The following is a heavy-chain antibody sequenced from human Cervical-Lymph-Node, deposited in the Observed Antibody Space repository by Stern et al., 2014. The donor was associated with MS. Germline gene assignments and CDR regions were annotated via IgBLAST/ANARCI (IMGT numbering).Heavy chain of an antibody. V-gene: IGHV1-2*02. J-gene: IGHJ6*02. CDR1: GYTFTDYY. CDR2: INLNSGCT. CDR3: ARASTAANNYYDGVDV. D-gene: IGHD1/OR15-1a*01. Sequence: VQLVESGAEVKNPGASVKVSCKASGYTFTDYYMQWMRQAPGQGLEWMGWINLNSGCTKSAQKFQGGVTMTRDTSTSTAYMELRRLKSDDTAIYYCARASTAANNYYDGVDVWGQGTTVTVTS.